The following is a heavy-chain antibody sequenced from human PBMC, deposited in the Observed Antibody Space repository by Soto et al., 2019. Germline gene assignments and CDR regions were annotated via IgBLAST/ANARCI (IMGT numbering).Heavy chain of an antibody. V-gene: IGHV3-33*01. J-gene: IGHJ6*02. CDR1: GFTFSSYG. Sequence: GGSLRLSCAASGFTFSSYGMHWVRQAPGKGLEWVAVIWYDGSNKYYADSVKGRFTISRDNSKNTLYLQMNSLRAEDTAVYYCARDGTEPRGMDVWGQGTTVTVSS. D-gene: IGHD1-26*01. CDR3: ARDGTEPRGMDV. CDR2: IWYDGSNK.